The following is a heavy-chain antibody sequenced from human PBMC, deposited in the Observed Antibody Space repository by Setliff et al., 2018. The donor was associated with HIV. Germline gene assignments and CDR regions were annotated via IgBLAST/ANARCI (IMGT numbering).Heavy chain of an antibody. CDR3: VRGPQFRPH. J-gene: IGHJ4*02. Sequence: GESLRLSCAASGFTFSSYSLNWVRQAPGKGLEWVSYISSSSSSIYHADSVKGLFTISRDNAKNTLYLQMNRLSAEDTALYYCVRGPQFRPHWGQGTLVTVSS. V-gene: IGHV3-48*01. CDR2: ISSSSSSI. CDR1: GFTFSSYS.